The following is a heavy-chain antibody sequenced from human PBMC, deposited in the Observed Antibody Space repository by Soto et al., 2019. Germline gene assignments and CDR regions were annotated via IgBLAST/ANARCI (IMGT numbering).Heavy chain of an antibody. Sequence: QVQLQESGPGLVKPSETLSLTCTVSGGSISGYYWSWIRQPPGKGLQWIGYIYSSGSTNYNPSLKXRXTXXIDTAKNQFSLNLSSVTAADTAVYSCARQRRDFDYWGQGSLVTVSS. J-gene: IGHJ4*02. V-gene: IGHV4-59*08. CDR3: ARQRRDFDY. CDR1: GGSISGYY. CDR2: IYSSGST.